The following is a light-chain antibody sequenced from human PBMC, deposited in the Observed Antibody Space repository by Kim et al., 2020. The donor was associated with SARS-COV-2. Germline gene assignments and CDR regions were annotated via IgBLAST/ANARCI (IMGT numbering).Light chain of an antibody. J-gene: IGLJ3*02. Sequence: GQRVTIAGSGSSSTIGSTTVNWYHQLPGTAPKLLIYSFNQRPSGVPDRFSGSRSGTSASLAISGLQSEDEADYYCAAWDDSLNGWVFGGGTQLTVL. CDR1: SSTIGSTT. CDR2: SFN. V-gene: IGLV1-44*01. CDR3: AAWDDSLNGWV.